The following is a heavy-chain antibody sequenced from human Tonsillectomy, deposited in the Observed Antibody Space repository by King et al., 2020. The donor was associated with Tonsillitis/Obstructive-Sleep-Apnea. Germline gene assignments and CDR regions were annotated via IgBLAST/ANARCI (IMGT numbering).Heavy chain of an antibody. CDR1: GFTFSSYA. D-gene: IGHD3-3*01. J-gene: IGHJ4*02. Sequence: HVQLVESGGGVVQPGRSLRLSCAASGFTFSSYAMHWVRQAPGKGLEWVAVISYDGSNKYYADSVKGRCTISRDNSKNTLYLQMNSLGAEDTAVYYCARAGNWDFWSGLGVDYWGQGTLVTVSS. V-gene: IGHV3-30*04. CDR2: ISYDGSNK. CDR3: ARAGNWDFWSGLGVDY.